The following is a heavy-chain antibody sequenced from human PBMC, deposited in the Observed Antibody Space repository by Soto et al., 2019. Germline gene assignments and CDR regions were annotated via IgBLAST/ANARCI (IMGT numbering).Heavy chain of an antibody. CDR2: TRNKANSYTT. CDR1: GLTFSDHY. J-gene: IGHJ6*03. D-gene: IGHD3-3*01. Sequence: GGSLGLSCAASGLTFSDHYMDWVRQAPGKGLEWVGRTRNKANSYTTEYAASVKGRFTISRDDSKNSLYLRMNSLKTEDTAVYYCAREKSEKLRFLEWSLVPAPETINYYYYYYMDVWGKGTTVTVSS. V-gene: IGHV3-72*01. CDR3: AREKSEKLRFLEWSLVPAPETINYYYYYYMDV.